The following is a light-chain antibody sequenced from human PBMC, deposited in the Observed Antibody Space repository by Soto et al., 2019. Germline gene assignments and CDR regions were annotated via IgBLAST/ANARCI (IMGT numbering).Light chain of an antibody. CDR3: AAWDDRLNGPV. J-gene: IGLJ2*01. Sequence: QSVLTQPPSASEAPRQRGTISCSGSSSNIGNNAVNWYQQLPGKAPKLLIYYDDLLPSGVSDRFSGSKSGTSASLAISGLQAEDEADYYCAAWDDRLNGPVFGGGTKLTVL. CDR2: YDD. CDR1: SSNIGNNA. V-gene: IGLV1-36*01.